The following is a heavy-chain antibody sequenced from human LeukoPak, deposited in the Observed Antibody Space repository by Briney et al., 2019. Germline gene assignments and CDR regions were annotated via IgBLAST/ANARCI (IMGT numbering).Heavy chain of an antibody. CDR1: GFTVRSNY. CDR2: VFSGGNT. D-gene: IGHD6-19*01. J-gene: IGHJ4*02. V-gene: IGHV3-66*01. CDR3: ARDSRGWYHFDY. Sequence: GGSLRLSCAVSGFTVRSNYMSWVRQAPGKGLEWVSVVFSGGNTYYADSVKGRFTISRDNSKNTLYLQMNSLRAEDTAVYYCARDSRGWYHFDYWGQGTLVTVSS.